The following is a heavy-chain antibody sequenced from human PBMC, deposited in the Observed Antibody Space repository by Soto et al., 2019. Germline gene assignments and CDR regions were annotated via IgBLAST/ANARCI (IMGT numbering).Heavy chain of an antibody. CDR3: AKSGTTVTTSLWY. V-gene: IGHV3-66*01. D-gene: IGHD4-17*01. J-gene: IGHJ4*02. CDR1: GFTVSNND. Sequence: EVQLVESGGGLVQPGGSLRLSCAASGFTVSNNDMCWVRQAPGKGLEWVSLIYSGGVTHYADSVRGRFTISRDNSRNTLYLPMNSLRADDTAVYYCAKSGTTVTTSLWYWGQGTLVTVSS. CDR2: IYSGGVT.